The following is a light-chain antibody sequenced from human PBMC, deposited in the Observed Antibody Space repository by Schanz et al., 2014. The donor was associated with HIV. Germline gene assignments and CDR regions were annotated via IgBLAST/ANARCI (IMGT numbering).Light chain of an antibody. Sequence: QSVLTQPPSASGTPGQRVTISCSGSSSNIGSNTVNWYQQLPGTAPKLLIYSNNRRPSGVPDRFSGSKSGTSASLAISGLQSEDEADYYCGTWDDSLNGWVFGGGTKLTVL. V-gene: IGLV1-44*01. CDR2: SNN. J-gene: IGLJ3*02. CDR3: GTWDDSLNGWV. CDR1: SSNIGSNT.